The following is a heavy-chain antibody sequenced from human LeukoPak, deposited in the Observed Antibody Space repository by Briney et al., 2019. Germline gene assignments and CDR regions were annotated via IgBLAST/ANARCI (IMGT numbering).Heavy chain of an antibody. CDR3: AKDNSLWDSSDAFDI. D-gene: IGHD4-23*01. Sequence: GGSLRLSCAASGFTFSSYAMSWVRQAPGKGLEWVSTISGSGGSTYYADSVKGRFTISRDNSKNTLYLQMSSLRAEDTAVYYCAKDNSLWDSSDAFDIWGQGTMVTVSS. V-gene: IGHV3-23*01. CDR2: ISGSGGST. J-gene: IGHJ3*02. CDR1: GFTFSSYA.